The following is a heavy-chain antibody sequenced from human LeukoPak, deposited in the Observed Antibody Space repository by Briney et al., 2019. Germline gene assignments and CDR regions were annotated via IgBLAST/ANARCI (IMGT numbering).Heavy chain of an antibody. CDR1: GFTFSDYY. J-gene: IGHJ4*02. D-gene: IGHD3-22*01. CDR3: ARGWIYYYDSSGYFDY. Sequence: PGGSLRLSCAASGFTFSDYYMSWIRQAPGKGLEWLSYITSSGSTIYYADSVKGRFTISRDNAKNSLYMQMNSLRDEDTAVYYCARGWIYYYDSSGYFDYWGQGTLVTVSS. V-gene: IGHV3-11*01. CDR2: ITSSGSTI.